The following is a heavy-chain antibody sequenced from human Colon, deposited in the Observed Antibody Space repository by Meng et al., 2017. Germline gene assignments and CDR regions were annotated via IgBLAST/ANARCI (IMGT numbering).Heavy chain of an antibody. Sequence: QGPLQQCGPGLLKPSETLTLTCALNAGPFSGYYWSWIRQAPGKGLEWIGEINHSGDTHYNPSLKSRVSMSFDTSKKQFSLHLSSVTAADTAVYYCSSLLTLDYWGPGTLVTVSS. CDR2: INHSGDT. D-gene: IGHD2-15*01. CDR1: AGPFSGYY. CDR3: SSLLTLDY. J-gene: IGHJ4*02. V-gene: IGHV4-34*02.